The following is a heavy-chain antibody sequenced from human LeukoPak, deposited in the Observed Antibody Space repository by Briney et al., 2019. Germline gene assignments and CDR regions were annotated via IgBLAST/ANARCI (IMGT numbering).Heavy chain of an antibody. Sequence: PSETLSLTCTVSGDSMSSYSWSWIRQPAGTGLEWIGRIYTSGGTNSNPSLKSRLSMSIDTSKNQFSLKLSSVTAADTAVYYCARVNWNYDGLAWFDPWGQGTLVTVSS. CDR2: IYTSGGT. CDR3: ARVNWNYDGLAWFDP. D-gene: IGHD1-7*01. J-gene: IGHJ5*02. V-gene: IGHV4-4*07. CDR1: GDSMSSYS.